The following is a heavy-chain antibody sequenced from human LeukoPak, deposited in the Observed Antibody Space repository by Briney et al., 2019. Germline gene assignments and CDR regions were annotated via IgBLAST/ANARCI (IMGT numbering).Heavy chain of an antibody. CDR2: IIASSGST. CDR3: AKGAYDYIEMGYFDY. Sequence: GGSLRLSCAASGFSLSNSAVSWVRQAPGKGLEWVSLIIASSGSTFYADSVKGRFTISRDNSKNTLYLQMNSLRAEDTAVYSCAKGAYDYIEMGYFDYWGQGTLVTVSS. J-gene: IGHJ4*02. V-gene: IGHV3-23*01. D-gene: IGHD5-12*01. CDR1: GFSLSNSA.